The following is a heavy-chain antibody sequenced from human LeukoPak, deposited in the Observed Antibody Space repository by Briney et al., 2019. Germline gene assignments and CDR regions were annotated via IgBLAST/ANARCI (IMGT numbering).Heavy chain of an antibody. Sequence: ASVKVSCKASGYTFTSYYMHWVRQAPGQGLEWMGIINPSGGSTSYAQKFQGRVTMTRDMSTSTVSMGLSSLRSEDTAVYYCARGGRYDSGSYHFDYWGQGTLVTVSS. J-gene: IGHJ4*02. CDR3: ARGGRYDSGSYHFDY. CDR1: GYTFTSYY. CDR2: INPSGGST. V-gene: IGHV1-46*01. D-gene: IGHD1-26*01.